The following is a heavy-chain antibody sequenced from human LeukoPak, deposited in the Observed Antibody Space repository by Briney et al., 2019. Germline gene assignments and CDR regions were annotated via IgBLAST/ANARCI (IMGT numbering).Heavy chain of an antibody. J-gene: IGHJ6*02. CDR2: INEDGTVK. CDR1: GFTFSRYW. D-gene: IGHD6-13*01. CDR3: ARGAPGFSGMDV. V-gene: IGHV3-7*04. Sequence: GGSLRLSCVASGFTFSRYWMNWFRQAPGKGLEWVANINEDGTVKRYVDSVKGRITISRDNAKNSLFLQMDSLRAEDTVVYYCARGAPGFSGMDVWGQGTTVTVSS.